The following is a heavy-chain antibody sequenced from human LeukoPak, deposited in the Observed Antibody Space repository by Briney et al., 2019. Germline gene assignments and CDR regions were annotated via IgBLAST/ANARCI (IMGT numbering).Heavy chain of an antibody. CDR1: GFTFSSYS. J-gene: IGHJ4*02. V-gene: IGHV3-21*04. CDR3: ARVSSGGWYLDY. D-gene: IGHD6-19*01. CDR2: ISSSSGYI. Sequence: GGSLRLSCAASGFTFSSYSMNWVRQAPGKGLEWVSSISSSSGYIYYADSVRGRFTISRDNAENSMFLQMNSLRAEDTAVYYCARVSSGGWYLDYWGQGTLVTVSS.